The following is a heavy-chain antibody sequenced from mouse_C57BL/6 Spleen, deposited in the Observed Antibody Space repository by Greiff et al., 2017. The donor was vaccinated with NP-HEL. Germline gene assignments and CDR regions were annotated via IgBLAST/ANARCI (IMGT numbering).Heavy chain of an antibody. CDR3: TRWDDGYPWYFDV. CDR1: GYTFTSYW. D-gene: IGHD2-3*01. V-gene: IGHV1-52*01. CDR2: IDPSDSET. J-gene: IGHJ1*03. Sequence: VQLQQPGAELVRPGSSVKLSCKASGYTFTSYWMHWVKQRPIQGLEWIGNIDPSDSETHSNQKFKDKATLTVDKSSSTAYMQLSSLTSEDSAVYYCTRWDDGYPWYFDVWGTGTTVTVSS.